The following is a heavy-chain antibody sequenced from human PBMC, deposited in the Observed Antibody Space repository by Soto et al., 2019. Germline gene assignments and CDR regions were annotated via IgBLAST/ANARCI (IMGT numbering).Heavy chain of an antibody. CDR1: GFTFSSYW. CDR3: TRVKFDP. J-gene: IGHJ5*02. V-gene: IGHV3-74*01. Sequence: EVQLVESGGGLVQPGGSLRLSCAASGFTFSSYWMHWVRQAPGKGLVWVSRIKTIASSTNYADSVKGRFTISRDNAKYTLYLQMNSLRPEDTAVYYCTRVKFDPWGQGTLVTVSS. CDR2: IKTIASST.